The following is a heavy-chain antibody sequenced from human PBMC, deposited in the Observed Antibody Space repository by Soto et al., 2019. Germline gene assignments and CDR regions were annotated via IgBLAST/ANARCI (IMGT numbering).Heavy chain of an antibody. CDR1: GFTFDDNA. J-gene: IGHJ4*02. V-gene: IGHV3-9*01. CDR3: ATMNGYFEY. D-gene: IGHD3-22*01. Sequence: GGSLRLSCAVSGFTFDDNAMHWVRQAPEKGLEWVSGINWKSDIGYADSVKGRFTISRDNAENSLYLQMNSLRAEDTAMYYCATMNGYFEYWGQGTPVTVSS. CDR2: INWKSDI.